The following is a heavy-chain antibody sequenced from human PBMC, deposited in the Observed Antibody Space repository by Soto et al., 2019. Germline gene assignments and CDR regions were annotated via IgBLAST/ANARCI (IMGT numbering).Heavy chain of an antibody. CDR1: GGTFSSYA. D-gene: IGHD6-6*01. J-gene: IGHJ4*02. V-gene: IGHV1-69*13. CDR2: IIPIFGTA. CDR3: ARLKRIAAQLKAGYYFDY. Sequence: SVKVSCKASGGTFSSYAISWVRQAPGQGLEWMGGIIPIFGTANYAQKFQGRVTITADESTSTAYMELSSLRSEDTAVYYCARLKRIAAQLKAGYYFDYWGQGTLVTVSS.